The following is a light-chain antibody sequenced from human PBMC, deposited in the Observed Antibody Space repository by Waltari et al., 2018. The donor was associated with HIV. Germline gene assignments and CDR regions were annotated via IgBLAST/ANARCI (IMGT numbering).Light chain of an antibody. J-gene: IGLJ3*02. CDR3: QVWETSSDLRLWV. V-gene: IGLV3-21*02. CDR2: DDS. CDR1: AIGSKS. Sequence: SYVLTQSPSVSVAPGQTARITVGANAIGSKSVHWYQQKPGQAPVLLVYDDSDRPSGIPERFSGSNSGNAATLTISRVEVGDEADYFCQVWETSSDLRLWVFGGGSRLTVL.